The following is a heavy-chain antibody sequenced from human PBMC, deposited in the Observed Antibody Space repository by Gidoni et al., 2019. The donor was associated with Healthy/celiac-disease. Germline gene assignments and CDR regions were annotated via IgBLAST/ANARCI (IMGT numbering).Heavy chain of an antibody. CDR2: INHSGST. V-gene: IGHV4-34*01. D-gene: IGHD3-22*01. J-gene: IGHJ4*02. CDR1: GGSFSGYY. Sequence: QVQLQQWGAGLLKPSETLSLTCAVYGGSFSGYYWSWIRQPPGKGLEWIGEINHSGSTNYNPSLKSRVTISVDTSKNQFSLKLSSVTAADTAVYYCARGSRYYYDSSGYPRRLSYYFDYWGQGTLVTVSS. CDR3: ARGSRYYYDSSGYPRRLSYYFDY.